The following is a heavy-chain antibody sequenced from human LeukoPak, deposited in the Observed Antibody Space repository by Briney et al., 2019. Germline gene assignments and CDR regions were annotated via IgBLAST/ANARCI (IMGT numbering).Heavy chain of an antibody. CDR2: INGGGGRT. CDR3: AKEGFYCSGGSCYSFYYYYMDV. V-gene: IGHV3-23*01. D-gene: IGHD2-15*01. Sequence: GGSLRLSCAASGFTFSSYAMGWVHQAPGKGLEWVSAINGGGGRTYYADSVKGRFTISRDNSKNTLYLQMNSLRAEDTAVYYCAKEGFYCSGGSCYSFYYYYMDVWGKGTTVTVSS. CDR1: GFTFSSYA. J-gene: IGHJ6*03.